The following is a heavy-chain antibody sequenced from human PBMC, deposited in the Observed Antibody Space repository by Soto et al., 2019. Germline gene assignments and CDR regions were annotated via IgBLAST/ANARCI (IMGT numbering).Heavy chain of an antibody. D-gene: IGHD3-3*01. CDR2: IKQDGSEK. CDR3: ARGDSGGFGAFDY. V-gene: IGHV3-7*01. Sequence: GGSLRLSCAASGFTFSSYWMSWVRQAPGKGLEWVANIKQDGSEKYYVDSGKGRFNISRDNAKNSLYLQMNSLRAEDTAVYYCARGDSGGFGAFDYWGQGTLVTVSS. CDR1: GFTFSSYW. J-gene: IGHJ4*02.